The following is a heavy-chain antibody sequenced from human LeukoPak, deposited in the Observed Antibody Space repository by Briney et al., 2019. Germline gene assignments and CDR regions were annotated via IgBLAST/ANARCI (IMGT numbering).Heavy chain of an antibody. J-gene: IGHJ4*02. CDR3: ATGYSSSWYAVDY. V-gene: IGHV3-21*01. D-gene: IGHD6-13*01. CDR2: ISSSSSYI. CDR1: GFTFSSYS. Sequence: GGSLRLSCAASGFTFSSYSMNWVRQAPGKGLEWVSSISSSSSYIYYADSVKGRFTISGDNAKNSLYLQMNSLRAEDTAVYYCATGYSSSWYAVDYWGQGTLVTVSS.